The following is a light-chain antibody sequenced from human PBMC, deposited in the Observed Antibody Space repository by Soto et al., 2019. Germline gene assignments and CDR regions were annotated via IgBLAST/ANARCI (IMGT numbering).Light chain of an antibody. Sequence: QSVLAQPRSVSVSPGQSVTISCTGTSSDVGGYNHVSWYQQHPGKAPKIMIYDVTKRPSGVPDRFSGSKSGNTASLTISGLQAEDEADYYCCSYAGSYTFYVFGTGTKVTVL. CDR3: CSYAGSYTFYV. J-gene: IGLJ1*01. CDR1: SSDVGGYNH. CDR2: DVT. V-gene: IGLV2-11*01.